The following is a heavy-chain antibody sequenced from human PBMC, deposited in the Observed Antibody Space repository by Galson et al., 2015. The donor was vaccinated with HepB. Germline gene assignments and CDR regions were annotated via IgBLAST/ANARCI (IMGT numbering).Heavy chain of an antibody. V-gene: IGHV3-15*01. J-gene: IGHJ4*02. CDR3: TIHDFSDSFPRDH. Sequence: SLRLSCAASGFNFSNAWMSWVRQAPGRGLEWVGRIKSKINAETTEYAAPVKGRFTISRDDSRNMLYLQMNSLKAEDTGMYYCTIHDFSDSFPRDHWGQGTLVTVSS. D-gene: IGHD4-11*01. CDR2: IKSKINAETT. CDR1: GFNFSNAW.